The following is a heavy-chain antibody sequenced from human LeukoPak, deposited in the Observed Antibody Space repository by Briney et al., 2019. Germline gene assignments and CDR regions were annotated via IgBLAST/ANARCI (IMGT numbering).Heavy chain of an antibody. CDR1: GFTFSSYA. CDR3: AKDRRHYYDSSGYYYAYYFDY. J-gene: IGHJ4*02. Sequence: GGSLRLSCAASGFTFSSYAMSWVRQAPGKGLEWVSAISGSGGSTYYADSVKGRFTISRDNSKNTVYLQMNSLRAEDTAVYYCAKDRRHYYDSSGYYYAYYFDYWGQGTLVTVSS. CDR2: ISGSGGST. D-gene: IGHD3-22*01. V-gene: IGHV3-23*01.